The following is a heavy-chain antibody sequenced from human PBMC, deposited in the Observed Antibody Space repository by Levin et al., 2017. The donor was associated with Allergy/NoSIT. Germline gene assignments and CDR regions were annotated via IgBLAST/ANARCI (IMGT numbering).Heavy chain of an antibody. CDR2: IYYSGST. J-gene: IGHJ3*02. CDR1: GGSISSGGYY. CDR3: ARFDVMITFGGVIVISHDAFDI. D-gene: IGHD3-16*02. V-gene: IGHV4-31*03. Sequence: SETLSLTCTVSGGSISSGGYYWSWIRQHPGKGLEWIGYIYYSGSTYYNPSLKSRVTISEDTSKNQFSLKLSSVTAADTAVYYCARFDVMITFGGVIVISHDAFDIWGQGTMVTVSS.